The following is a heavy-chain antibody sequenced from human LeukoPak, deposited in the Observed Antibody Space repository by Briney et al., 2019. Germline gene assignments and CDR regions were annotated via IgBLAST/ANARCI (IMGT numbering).Heavy chain of an antibody. CDR3: ARDPTLKGSHSSLHNWFDP. D-gene: IGHD6-19*01. CDR1: GGTFSSYA. Sequence: GASVKVSCKASGGTFSSYAISWVRQAPRQGLEWMGGIIPIFRTANYAQKFQGRVTITADESTSTAYMELSSLRSEDTAVYYCARDPTLKGSHSSLHNWFDPWGQGTLVTVSS. J-gene: IGHJ5*02. V-gene: IGHV1-69*01. CDR2: IIPIFRTA.